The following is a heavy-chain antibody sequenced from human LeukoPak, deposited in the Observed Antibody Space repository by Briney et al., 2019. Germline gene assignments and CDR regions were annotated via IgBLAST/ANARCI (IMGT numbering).Heavy chain of an antibody. CDR3: AVCGNDFWSGYSVYYYGMDI. CDR1: VGTFISYA. V-gene: IGHV1-69*13. CDR2: IIPIFGTA. J-gene: IGHJ6*02. Sequence: GSSVKVSCKASVGTFISYAISWVGQAPGQGLEWMGGIIPIFGTANYAQKFQGRVTITADESTSTAYMEMSSLRSEDTAVYYCAVCGNDFWSGYSVYYYGMDIWGQGTTVTVSS. D-gene: IGHD3-3*01.